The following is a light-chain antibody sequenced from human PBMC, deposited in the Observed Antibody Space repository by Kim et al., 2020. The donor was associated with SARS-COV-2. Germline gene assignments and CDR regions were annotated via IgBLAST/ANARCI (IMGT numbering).Light chain of an antibody. CDR2: GDS. V-gene: IGLV1-40*01. CDR3: QSYDSSLSSSV. Sequence: QRVTISGTGTSSNSGAGYDVHWYQQFPGTAPKLLISGDSDRPSGVPDRFSGSKSDTSASLAITGLQAEDEADYYCQSYDSSLSSSVFGGGTQLTVL. J-gene: IGLJ2*01. CDR1: SSNSGAGYD.